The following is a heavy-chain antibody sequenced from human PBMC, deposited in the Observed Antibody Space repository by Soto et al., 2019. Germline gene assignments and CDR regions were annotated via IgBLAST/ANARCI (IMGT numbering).Heavy chain of an antibody. CDR1: GYTSTNYG. V-gene: IGHV1-3*01. CDR3: ANDIIVIQGANVLYY. CDR2: INAGSGNT. D-gene: IGHD2-2*01. Sequence: ASVKVYCKASGYTSTNYGMHWVRQAPGQRLEWMGWINAGSGNTKYSQKFQGRITITRDTSASTVYMELSSLRSEDTAVYYCANDIIVIQGANVLYYWGQRAPVTVSS. J-gene: IGHJ4*02.